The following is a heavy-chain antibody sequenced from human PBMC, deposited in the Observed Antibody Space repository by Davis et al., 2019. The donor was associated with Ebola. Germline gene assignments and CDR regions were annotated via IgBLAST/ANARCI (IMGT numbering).Heavy chain of an antibody. CDR2: IYYTGTT. D-gene: IGHD3-3*01. V-gene: IGHV4-59*01. CDR1: GGSIGSYY. Sequence: SETLSLTCTVFGGSIGSYYWSWIRQSPGKGLEWIGYIYYTGTTTYNPSLKGRVTISVDPSKNHLSLTLRSLTAADTAVYYCARSGLSFGVVKYHYGMDVWGKGTTVTVSS. J-gene: IGHJ6*04. CDR3: ARSGLSFGVVKYHYGMDV.